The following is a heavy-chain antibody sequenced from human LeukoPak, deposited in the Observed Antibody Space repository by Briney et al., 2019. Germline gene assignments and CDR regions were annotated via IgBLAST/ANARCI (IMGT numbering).Heavy chain of an antibody. J-gene: IGHJ6*02. CDR1: GFTFSSYA. CDR2: ISGSGGST. CDR3: AKDPDYYYYGMDV. V-gene: IGHV3-23*01. Sequence: GGSLRLSCAASGFTFSSYAMSWVRQAPGKGLEWVSAISGSGGSTYYADSVKGRFTISRDNSKNTLYPQMNSLRAEDTAVYYCAKDPDYYYYGMDVWGQGTTVTVSS.